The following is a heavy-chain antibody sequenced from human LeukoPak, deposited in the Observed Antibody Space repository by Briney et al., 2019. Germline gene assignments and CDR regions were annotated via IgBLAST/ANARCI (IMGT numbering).Heavy chain of an antibody. D-gene: IGHD3-22*01. CDR2: ISSNGSNI. J-gene: IGHJ4*02. Sequence: GGSLRLSCAASGFTFSDYYMSWIRQAPGKGLEWVSYISSNGSNIYYADSVKGRFTISRDNAKNSLYLQMNSLRAEDTAVYYCASFNTYYYDSSGYDYWGQGTLVTVSS. CDR1: GFTFSDYY. V-gene: IGHV3-11*01. CDR3: ASFNTYYYDSSGYDY.